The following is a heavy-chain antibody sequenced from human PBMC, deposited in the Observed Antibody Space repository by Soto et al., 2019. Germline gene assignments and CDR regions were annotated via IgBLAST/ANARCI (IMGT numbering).Heavy chain of an antibody. CDR2: ISHDGSIK. J-gene: IGHJ4*02. Sequence: GGSLRLSCAASGFTFTLYAIHWVRQAPGKGLELVAVISHDGSIKYYTDAVKGRFTISRDNSLHTVYLQMNSLGPEDTAVYFCARSSGVSTPDFDYWGQGALVTVSS. D-gene: IGHD3-10*01. CDR1: GFTFTLYA. CDR3: ARSSGVSTPDFDY. V-gene: IGHV3-30-3*01.